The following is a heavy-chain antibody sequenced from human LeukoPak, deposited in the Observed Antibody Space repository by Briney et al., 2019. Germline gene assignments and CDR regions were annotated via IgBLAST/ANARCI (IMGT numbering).Heavy chain of an antibody. Sequence: SETLSLTCTVSGYSISSGYYWGWIRQPPGKGLEWIGSIYHSGSTYYNPSLKSRVTISVDTSKNQFSLKLSSVTAADTAVYYCARDTTYCSSTSCYFGTDYYYYMDVWGKGTTVTVSS. CDR3: ARDTTYCSSTSCYFGTDYYYYMDV. CDR2: IYHSGST. D-gene: IGHD2-2*01. CDR1: GYSISSGYY. V-gene: IGHV4-38-2*02. J-gene: IGHJ6*03.